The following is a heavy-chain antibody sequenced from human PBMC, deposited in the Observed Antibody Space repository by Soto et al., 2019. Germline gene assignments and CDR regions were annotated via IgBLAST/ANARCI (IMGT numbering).Heavy chain of an antibody. CDR1: GFTFSNYA. V-gene: IGHV3-23*01. Sequence: EVQLLESGGGLVQPGGSLRLSCGASGFTFSNYAMSWVRQAPGKGLEWVSVVSDGGGTTNYADSVKGRFTVSRDNSKNTLYLQMNSLRADDTAVYYCAQATLSASPLLVPFAYWGQGTLVTVSS. J-gene: IGHJ4*02. CDR2: VSDGGGTT. CDR3: AQATLSASPLLVPFAY. D-gene: IGHD3-10*01.